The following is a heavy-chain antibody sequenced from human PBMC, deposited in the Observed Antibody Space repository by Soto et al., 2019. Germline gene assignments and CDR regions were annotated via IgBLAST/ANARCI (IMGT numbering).Heavy chain of an antibody. Sequence: QVQLVGSGGGVARPGRYLRLSCAASGFTFNTYAMHWVRLPPGKGLEWVAAISYDGGSKYYADSVRDRFTISRDDSKSTLYLQMNSLRREDTAVYYCARTEGFSNYWYTDWGQGTLVTVSS. CDR1: GFTFNTYA. V-gene: IGHV3-30-3*01. CDR3: ARTEGFSNYWYTD. J-gene: IGHJ1*01. CDR2: ISYDGGSK. D-gene: IGHD6-13*01.